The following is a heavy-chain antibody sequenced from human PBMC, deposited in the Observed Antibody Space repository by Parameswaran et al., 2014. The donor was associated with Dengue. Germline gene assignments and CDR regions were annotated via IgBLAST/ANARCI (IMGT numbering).Heavy chain of an antibody. V-gene: IGHV1-2*02. CDR3: ARVYYYGSGSYFEYYFDY. J-gene: IGHJ4*02. CDR2: INPNSGGT. D-gene: IGHD3-10*01. Sequence: WVRQAPGQGLEWMGWINPNSGGTNYAQKFQGRVTMTRDTSISTAYMELSRLRSDDTAVYYCARVYYYGSGSYFEYYFDYWGQGTLVTVSS.